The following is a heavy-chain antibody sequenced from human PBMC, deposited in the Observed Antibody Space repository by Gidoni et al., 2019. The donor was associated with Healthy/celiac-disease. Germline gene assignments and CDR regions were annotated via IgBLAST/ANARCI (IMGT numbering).Heavy chain of an antibody. V-gene: IGHV4-38-2*02. CDR2: IYHSGST. D-gene: IGHD3-3*01. CDR1: GYSISSGYY. Sequence: QGQLQESGPGLVKPSETLSLTCAVSGYSISSGYYWGWFRQPPGKVLEWLGSIYHSGSTYYNPSLQSRVSISVDTSKNQFSLTLISVTAADTAVYYCARDPSAGFWSGYPEGFFDYWGQGTLVTVSS. J-gene: IGHJ4*02. CDR3: ARDPSAGFWSGYPEGFFDY.